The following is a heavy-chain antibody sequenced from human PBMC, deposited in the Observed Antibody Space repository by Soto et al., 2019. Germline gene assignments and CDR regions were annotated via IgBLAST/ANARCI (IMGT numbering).Heavy chain of an antibody. Sequence: ASVKVSCKVSGYTLTELSTNWVRQAPGKGLEWMGGFDPEDGETIYAQKFQGRVTMTEDTSTDTAYMELSSLRSEDTAVYYCATDQNRDCSAGSCELDAFDIWGQGTMVTVSS. D-gene: IGHD2-15*01. J-gene: IGHJ3*02. CDR3: ATDQNRDCSAGSCELDAFDI. CDR1: GYTLTELS. CDR2: FDPEDGET. V-gene: IGHV1-24*01.